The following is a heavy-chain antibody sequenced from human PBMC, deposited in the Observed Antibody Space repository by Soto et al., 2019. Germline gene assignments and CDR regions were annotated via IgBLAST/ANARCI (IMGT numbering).Heavy chain of an antibody. CDR3: ARVGGYYPAEFDY. J-gene: IGHJ4*02. V-gene: IGHV4-59*01. CDR2: IHYSGST. Sequence: PSETLSLTCTVSGGSISSYYWSWIRQPPGKGLEWIGYIHYSGSTNYNPSLKSRVTISVDTSKNQFSLKLSSVTAADTAVYYCARVGGYYPAEFDYWGQGTLVTVSS. D-gene: IGHD3-3*01. CDR1: GGSISSYY.